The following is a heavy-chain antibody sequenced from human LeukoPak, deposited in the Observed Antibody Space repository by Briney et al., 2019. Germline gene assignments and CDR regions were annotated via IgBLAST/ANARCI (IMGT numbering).Heavy chain of an antibody. CDR3: ARGTPLSRPTTVTNWFDP. CDR1: GFTFSDYY. CDR2: INHSGST. J-gene: IGHJ5*02. V-gene: IGHV4-34*01. D-gene: IGHD1-1*01. Sequence: GSLRLSSSASGFTFSDYYMSWIRQAPGKGLEWIGEINHSGSTNYNPSLKSRVTISVDTSKNQFSLKLSSVTAADTAVYYCARGTPLSRPTTVTNWFDPWGQGTLVTVSS.